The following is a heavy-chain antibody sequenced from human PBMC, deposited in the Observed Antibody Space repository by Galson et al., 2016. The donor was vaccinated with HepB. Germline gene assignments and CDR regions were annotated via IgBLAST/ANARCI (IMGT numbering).Heavy chain of an antibody. V-gene: IGHV4-4*02. J-gene: IGHJ4*02. D-gene: IGHD3-3*01. Sequence: SETLSLTCAVSGGSVNSSYRWSWVRQPPGKGLEWIGEIHHSGSTNYNPSLKSRVTISLDKSKDQFYLRLNSVTAADTALYFCARHFGAALTRGTRAYYFDYWGQGTLVTVSS. CDR1: GGSVNSSYR. CDR2: IHHSGST. CDR3: ARHFGAALTRGTRAYYFDY.